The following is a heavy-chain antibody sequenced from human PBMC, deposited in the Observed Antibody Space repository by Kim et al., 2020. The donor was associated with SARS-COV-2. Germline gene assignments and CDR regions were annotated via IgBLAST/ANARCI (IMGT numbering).Heavy chain of an antibody. J-gene: IGHJ4*02. V-gene: IGHV3-30*02. Sequence: YADSVKGRFTISRDNSKNTLYLQMNSLRAEDTAVYYCAKDDAYSSGWFDYWGQGTLVTVSS. D-gene: IGHD6-19*01. CDR3: AKDDAYSSGWFDY.